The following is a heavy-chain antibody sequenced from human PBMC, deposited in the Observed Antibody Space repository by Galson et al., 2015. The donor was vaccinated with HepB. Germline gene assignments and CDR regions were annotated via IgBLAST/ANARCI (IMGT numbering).Heavy chain of an antibody. CDR1: GFTFSSYG. Sequence: SLRLSCAASGFTFSSYGMHWVRQAPGKGLEWVAVISYDGSNKYYADSVKGRFTISRDNSKNTLYLQMNSLRAEDTAVYYCAKDYYYDSSEMGSSTYFDYWGQGTLVTVSS. J-gene: IGHJ4*02. D-gene: IGHD3-22*01. V-gene: IGHV3-30*18. CDR2: ISYDGSNK. CDR3: AKDYYYDSSEMGSSTYFDY.